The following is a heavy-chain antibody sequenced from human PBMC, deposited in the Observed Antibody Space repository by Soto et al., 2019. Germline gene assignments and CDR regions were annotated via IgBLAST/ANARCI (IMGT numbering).Heavy chain of an antibody. Sequence: SETLSLTCTVSGGSLSIYYWSWIRQPPGEGLEWIGYIYYSGSTNYNPSLKSRVTISVDTSKNQFSLKLSSVTAADTAVYYCARDCGMATMVRGAVDIWGQGTMVTVSS. V-gene: IGHV4-59*01. J-gene: IGHJ3*02. CDR3: ARDCGMATMVRGAVDI. CDR1: GGSLSIYY. CDR2: IYYSGST. D-gene: IGHD2-8*01.